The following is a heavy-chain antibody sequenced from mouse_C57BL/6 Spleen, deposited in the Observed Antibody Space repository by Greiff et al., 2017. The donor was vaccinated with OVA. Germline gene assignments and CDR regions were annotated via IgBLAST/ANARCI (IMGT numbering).Heavy chain of an antibody. CDR2: IYPGDGDT. V-gene: IGHV1-80*01. CDR1: GYAFSSYW. J-gene: IGHJ4*01. D-gene: IGHD2-3*01. Sequence: QVQLKQSGAELVKPGASVKISCKASGYAFSSYWMNWVKQRPGQGLEWIGQIYPGDGDTNYNGKFKGKATLTADKSSSTAYMQLSSLTSEDSAVYFCARGGWLGGMDYWGQGTSVTVSS. CDR3: ARGGWLGGMDY.